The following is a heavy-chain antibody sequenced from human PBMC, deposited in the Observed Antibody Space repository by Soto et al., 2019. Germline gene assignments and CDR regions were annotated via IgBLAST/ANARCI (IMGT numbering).Heavy chain of an antibody. CDR3: THSSRCSACDF. Sequence: QITLKEAGPMLVKPTQTLTLTCTFSGFSLSSSGVSVGWIRQPPGKALEWLAHIYWDDDKRYSPSLKNRLIITKDTSKNPVILTMTDMDPGDTATCYCTHSSRCSACDFWGHGTMVAVSS. D-gene: IGHD2-8*01. CDR1: GFSLSSSGVS. V-gene: IGHV2-5*02. J-gene: IGHJ3*01. CDR2: IYWDDDK.